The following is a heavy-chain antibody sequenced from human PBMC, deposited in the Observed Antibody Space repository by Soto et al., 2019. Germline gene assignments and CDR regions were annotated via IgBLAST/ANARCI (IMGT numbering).Heavy chain of an antibody. D-gene: IGHD3-9*01. Sequence: GASVKVSCKASGYTFTSYAMHWVRQAPGQGLEWMGWISAYNGNTNYAQKLQGRVTMTTDTFTSTAYMELRSLRSDDTAVYYCARGRYFDLSGLFDPWGQGTLVTVSS. CDR2: ISAYNGNT. CDR1: GYTFTSYA. V-gene: IGHV1-18*01. CDR3: ARGRYFDLSGLFDP. J-gene: IGHJ5*02.